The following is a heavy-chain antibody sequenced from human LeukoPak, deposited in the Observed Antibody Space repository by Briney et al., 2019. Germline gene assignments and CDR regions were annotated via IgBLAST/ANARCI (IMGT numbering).Heavy chain of an antibody. CDR2: INPSGGST. V-gene: IGHV1-46*01. CDR3: ARDRHDYYYGMDV. Sequence: GASVKVSCKASGHTFTSYYMHWVRQAPGQGLEWMGIINPSGGSTSYAQKFQGRVTMTRDTSTSTVYMELSSLRSEDTAVYYCARDRHDYYYGMDVWGQGTTVTVSS. J-gene: IGHJ6*02. CDR1: GHTFTSYY.